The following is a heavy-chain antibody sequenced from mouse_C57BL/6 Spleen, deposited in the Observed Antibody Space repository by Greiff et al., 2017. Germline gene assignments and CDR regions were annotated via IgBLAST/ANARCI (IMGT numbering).Heavy chain of an antibody. J-gene: IGHJ2*01. Sequence: QVQLQQPGAELVKPGASVKLSCKASGYTFTSYWMQWVKQRPGQGLEWIGEIDPSDSYTNYNQKFKGKATLTVDTSSSTAYMQLSSLTSEDSAVYYCARSGDYDSTPYFDYWGQGTTLTVSS. V-gene: IGHV1-50*01. CDR1: GYTFTSYW. D-gene: IGHD2-4*01. CDR2: IDPSDSYT. CDR3: ARSGDYDSTPYFDY.